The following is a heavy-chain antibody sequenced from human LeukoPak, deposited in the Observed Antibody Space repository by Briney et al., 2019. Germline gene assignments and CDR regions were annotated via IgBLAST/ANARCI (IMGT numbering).Heavy chain of an antibody. J-gene: IGHJ4*02. CDR2: INTDGSST. CDR1: GFTFRNYV. D-gene: IGHD2-2*01. V-gene: IGHV3-74*01. CDR3: ARDLGYCSSTSCSGLDY. Sequence: GGSLRLSCAASGFTFRNYVISWVRQAPGKGLVWVSCINTDGSSTRYADSVKGRFTISRDNAKNTLYLQMNSLRAEDPAVYYCARDLGYCSSTSCSGLDYWGQGTLVTVSS.